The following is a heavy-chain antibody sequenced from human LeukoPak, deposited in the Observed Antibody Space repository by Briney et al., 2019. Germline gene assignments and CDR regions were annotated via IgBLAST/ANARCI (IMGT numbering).Heavy chain of an antibody. CDR3: VRGHRLGELSLYFDY. D-gene: IGHD3-16*02. CDR1: GGSFSGYY. J-gene: IGHJ4*02. CDR2: INHSGST. Sequence: SETLSLTCAVYGGSFSGYYWSWIRQPPGKGLEWIGEINHSGSTNYNPSLKSRVTISVDTSKNQFSLKLSSVTAADTAVYYCVRGHRLGELSLYFDYWGQGTLVTVSS. V-gene: IGHV4-34*01.